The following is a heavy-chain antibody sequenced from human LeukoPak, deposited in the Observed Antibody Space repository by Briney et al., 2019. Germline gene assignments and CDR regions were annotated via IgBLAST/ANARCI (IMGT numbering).Heavy chain of an antibody. CDR2: INPSGGST. Sequence: ASVKVSCKASGYTFTSYYMHWVRQAPGQGLEWMGIINPSGGSTSYAQKFQGRVTMTRDTSTSTVYMELSGLRSEDTAVYYCARDVDTAMVQRNPYYYYGMDVWGQGTTVTVSS. CDR1: GYTFTSYY. J-gene: IGHJ6*02. CDR3: ARDVDTAMVQRNPYYYYGMDV. D-gene: IGHD5-18*01. V-gene: IGHV1-46*01.